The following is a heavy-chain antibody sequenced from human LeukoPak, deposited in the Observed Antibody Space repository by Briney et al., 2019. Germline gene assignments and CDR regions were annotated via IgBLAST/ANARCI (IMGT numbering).Heavy chain of an antibody. CDR2: TSESGEVT. Sequence: GGSLRLSCVVSGFTFSNYPMSWVRQAPGKGLEWVSVTSESGEVTHYADSMKGRFTISRDNTKNTLNLQMNSLRAEDTAIYYCARDSSHYVGGSDYWGQGTQVTVSS. J-gene: IGHJ4*02. CDR1: GFTFSNYP. CDR3: ARDSSHYVGGSDY. V-gene: IGHV3-23*01. D-gene: IGHD3-10*01.